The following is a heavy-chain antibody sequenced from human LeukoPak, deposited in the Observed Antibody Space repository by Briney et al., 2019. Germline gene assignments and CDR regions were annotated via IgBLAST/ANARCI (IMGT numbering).Heavy chain of an antibody. J-gene: IGHJ4*02. Sequence: ASVKVSCKASGYTFTSCYMHWVRQAPGQGLEWMGIINPSAGSTSYAQKFQGRVTMTRDLSTSTVYMELSSLRSEDTAMYYCARGGYSYGYYFYFDYWGQGTLVTVSS. CDR3: ARGGYSYGYYFYFDY. CDR1: GYTFTSCY. V-gene: IGHV1-46*01. CDR2: INPSAGST. D-gene: IGHD5-18*01.